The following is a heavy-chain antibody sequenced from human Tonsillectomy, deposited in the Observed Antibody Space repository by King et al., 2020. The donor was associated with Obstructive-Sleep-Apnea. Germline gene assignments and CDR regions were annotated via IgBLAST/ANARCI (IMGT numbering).Heavy chain of an antibody. D-gene: IGHD3-9*01. V-gene: IGHV3-49*03. CDR1: GFTFGDYA. CDR2: IRSKAYGGTT. Sequence: QLVQSGGGLVQPGRSLRLSCTASGFTFGDYAMSWFRQAPGKGLEWVGFIRSKAYGGTTEYAASVKGRFTISRDDSKSIAYLQMNSLKTEDTAVYYCTRESKGLRYFDSRVMEFFYYYYGMDVWGQGTTVTVSS. CDR3: TRESKGLRYFDSRVMEFFYYYYGMDV. J-gene: IGHJ6*02.